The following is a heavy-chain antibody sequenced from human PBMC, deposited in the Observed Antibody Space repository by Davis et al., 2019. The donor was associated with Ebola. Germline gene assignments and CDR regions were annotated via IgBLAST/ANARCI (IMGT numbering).Heavy chain of an antibody. J-gene: IGHJ5*02. D-gene: IGHD3-3*01. CDR3: AKDRHRITIFGVAPRSPFDP. V-gene: IGHV3-23*01. Sequence: GESLKISCAAPGFTFSSYAMSWVRQAPGQGLEWVSAISGSGGSTYHADSVKGRFTISSANSKNTLYLQRNSLRAEDTAVYYCAKDRHRITIFGVAPRSPFDPWGQGTLVTVSS. CDR1: GFTFSSYA. CDR2: ISGSGGST.